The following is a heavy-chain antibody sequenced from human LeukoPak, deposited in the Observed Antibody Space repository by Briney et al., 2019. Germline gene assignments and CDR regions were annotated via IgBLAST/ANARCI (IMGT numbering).Heavy chain of an antibody. V-gene: IGHV3-64D*09. D-gene: IGHD3-9*01. Sequence: PGGSLRLSCAASGFTFSSYAMHWVRQAPGKGLEYVSAISSNEGSTYYADSVKGRFTISRDNSKNTLYLQMSSLRAENTAVYYCVKADTLRYFDWLTQYYYYGMDVWGQGTTVTVSS. CDR2: ISSNEGST. CDR1: GFTFSSYA. J-gene: IGHJ6*02. CDR3: VKADTLRYFDWLTQYYYYGMDV.